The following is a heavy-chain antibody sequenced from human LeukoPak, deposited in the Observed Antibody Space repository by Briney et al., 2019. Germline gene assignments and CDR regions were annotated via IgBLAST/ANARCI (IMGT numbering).Heavy chain of an antibody. D-gene: IGHD3-22*01. CDR3: ATVLTYYYDSSGYYFDY. CDR1: GDSISSGYY. CDR2: IYHSGST. Sequence: SETLSLTCAVSGDSISSGYYWGWIRQPPGKGLECIGSIYHSGSTYYNPSLKSRVTISVDTSKNQFSLKLSSVTAADTAVYYCATVLTYYYDSSGYYFDYWGQGTLVTVSS. V-gene: IGHV4-38-2*01. J-gene: IGHJ4*02.